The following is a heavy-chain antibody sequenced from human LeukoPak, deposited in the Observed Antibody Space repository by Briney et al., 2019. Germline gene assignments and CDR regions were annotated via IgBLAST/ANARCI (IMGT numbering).Heavy chain of an antibody. Sequence: PGGSLRLSCAASGFTFSSYAMSWVRQAPGKGLEWVSYISSSGSTIYYADSVKGRFTISRDNAKNSLYLQMNSLRAEDTAVYYCARDRRAVPYFYGMDVWGQGTTVTVSS. CDR1: GFTFSSYA. D-gene: IGHD3-10*01. CDR2: ISSSGSTI. CDR3: ARDRRAVPYFYGMDV. V-gene: IGHV3-48*04. J-gene: IGHJ6*02.